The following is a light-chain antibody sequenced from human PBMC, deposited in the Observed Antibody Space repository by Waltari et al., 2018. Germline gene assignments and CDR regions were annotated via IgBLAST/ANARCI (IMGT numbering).Light chain of an antibody. CDR1: QDISNY. V-gene: IGKV1-33*01. CDR3: QQYDNLPVT. CDR2: DAS. Sequence: DIQMTQSPSSLSASVGDRVTITCQASQDISNYLNWYQQKPGKAPKLLIYDASNLETGAPSRFSGSGSGTDFTFTISSLQPEDIATYYCQQYDNLPVTFGQGTKVEIK. J-gene: IGKJ1*01.